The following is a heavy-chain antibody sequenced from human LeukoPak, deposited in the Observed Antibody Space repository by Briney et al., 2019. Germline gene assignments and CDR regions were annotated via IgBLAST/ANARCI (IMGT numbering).Heavy chain of an antibody. Sequence: PSETLSLTCTVSGGSITSSSYYWGRIRQPPGKGLQWIGSFYYSGSTYYNPSLKSRVTIYVDTSKNQFSLKLSSVTAADTAVYYCARGRRDGYNLEYFDKWGQGTLVTVSS. D-gene: IGHD5-24*01. CDR1: GGSITSSSYY. J-gene: IGHJ4*02. CDR2: FYYSGST. CDR3: ARGRRDGYNLEYFDK. V-gene: IGHV4-39*01.